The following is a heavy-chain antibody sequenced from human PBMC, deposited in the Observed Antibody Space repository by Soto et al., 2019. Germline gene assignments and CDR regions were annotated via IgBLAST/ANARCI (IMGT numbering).Heavy chain of an antibody. CDR3: AKDCRAGGNSAFYFDF. Sequence: GGSLRLSCVGSGFIFNDYYMVWVRQAPGKGLEWVSLISATGGGTYYADSVKGRFTISRDNSQNTLYLQVHSLTAEDTAVYYCAKDCRAGGNSAFYFDFRGQGANVTVSS. V-gene: IGHV3-23*01. J-gene: IGHJ1*01. CDR2: ISATGGGT. D-gene: IGHD3-9*01. CDR1: GFIFNDYY.